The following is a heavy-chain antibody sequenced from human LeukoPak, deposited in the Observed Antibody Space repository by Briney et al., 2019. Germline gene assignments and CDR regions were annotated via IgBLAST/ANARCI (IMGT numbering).Heavy chain of an antibody. Sequence: GSVKVSCKATSYISWVRQAPGQGLEWMGWIGSYAGDTYYAQKFQGRVTVTTDTSSSTAYMEMRSLRSDDTAVYYCARDFWNFDDSRGYYRDFDSWGQGTLATVSS. CDR3: ARDFWNFDDSRGYYRDFDS. CDR2: IGSYAGDT. V-gene: IGHV1-18*01. J-gene: IGHJ5*01. D-gene: IGHD3-22*01. CDR1: TSY.